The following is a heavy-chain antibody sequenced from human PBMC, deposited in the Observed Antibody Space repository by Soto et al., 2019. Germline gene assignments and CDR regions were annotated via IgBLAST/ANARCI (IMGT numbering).Heavy chain of an antibody. D-gene: IGHD2-8*01. CDR2: INPKSGGT. J-gene: IGHJ6*02. V-gene: IGHV1-2*04. Sequence: VASVKVSCKASGYSFTDYHIHWVRQAPGQGLEWLGRINPKSGGTSTAQKFQGWVTMTTDTSISTASMELTRLTSDDTAICYCARGDSTDCSNGVCSFFYNHDMDVWGQGTTVTVSS. CDR1: GYSFTDYH. CDR3: ARGDSTDCSNGVCSFFYNHDMDV.